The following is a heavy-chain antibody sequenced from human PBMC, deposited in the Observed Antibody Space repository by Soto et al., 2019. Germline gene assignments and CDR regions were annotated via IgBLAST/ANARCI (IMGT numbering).Heavy chain of an antibody. CDR1: GYTFTSYG. J-gene: IGHJ5*02. Sequence: SVKVSCKASGYTFTSYGISRVRQAPGQGLEWMGGIIPIFGTANYTQKFQGRVTITADESTSTAYMELSSLRSEDTAVYYCAIRITIFGVVFDPWGQGTLVTVSS. CDR3: AIRITIFGVVFDP. CDR2: IIPIFGTA. V-gene: IGHV1-69*13. D-gene: IGHD3-3*01.